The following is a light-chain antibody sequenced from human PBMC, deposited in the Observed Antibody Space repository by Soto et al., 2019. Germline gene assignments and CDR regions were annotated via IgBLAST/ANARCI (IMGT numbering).Light chain of an antibody. CDR2: DAS. J-gene: IGKJ1*01. CDR1: QTISKW. Sequence: IEMTQSPSTLSAAVWDRVVITCRASQTISKWLAWYQQRPGKAPKFLIYDASTLESGVPSRFSGSGSGTEFTLTISSLQPEDFATFYCQQYSTFPRTFGQGTKVDIK. CDR3: QQYSTFPRT. V-gene: IGKV1-5*01.